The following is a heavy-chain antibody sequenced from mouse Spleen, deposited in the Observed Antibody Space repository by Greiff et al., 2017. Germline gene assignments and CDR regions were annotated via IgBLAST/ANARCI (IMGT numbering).Heavy chain of an antibody. CDR2: ISNGGGST. D-gene: IGHD4-1*01. CDR3: ARQGTGPFDY. CDR1: GFTFSDYY. J-gene: IGHJ2*01. Sequence: EVNVVESGGGLVQPGGSLKLSCAASGFTFSDYYMYWVRQTPEKRLEWVAYISNGGGSTYYPDTVKGRFTISRDNAKNTLYLQMSRLKSEDTAMYYCARQGTGPFDYWGQGTTLTVSS. V-gene: IGHV5-12*01.